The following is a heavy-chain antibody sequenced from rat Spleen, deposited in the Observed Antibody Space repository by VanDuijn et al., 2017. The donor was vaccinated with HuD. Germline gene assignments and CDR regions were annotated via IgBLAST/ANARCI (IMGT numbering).Heavy chain of an antibody. CDR2: ISFDGSNT. CDR3: ARHRSYGYNPFDY. J-gene: IGHJ2*01. Sequence: EVQLVESDGGLVQPGRSLKVSCAASGFTFSDYYMAWVRQAPTKGLEWVATISFDGSNTYYRDSVKGRFTISRDNANSTLYLQMDSLRSEDTATYYCARHRSYGYNPFDYWGQGVMVKVSS. D-gene: IGHD1-9*01. V-gene: IGHV5-29*01. CDR1: GFTFSDYY.